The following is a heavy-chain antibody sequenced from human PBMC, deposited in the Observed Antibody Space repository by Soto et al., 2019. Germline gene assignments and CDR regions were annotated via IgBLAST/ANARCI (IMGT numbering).Heavy chain of an antibody. V-gene: IGHV4-34*01. Sequence: QVQLQQWGAGLLKPSETLSLTCAVYGGSFSGYYWSWIRQPPGKGLEWIGEINHSGRTNYNPSLRSRVTLSVDTSKNQFSLKLSSVTAADTAVYYCARTSFGMAARRVPWKAFDIWGQGTMVTVSS. J-gene: IGHJ3*02. CDR3: ARTSFGMAARRVPWKAFDI. D-gene: IGHD6-6*01. CDR1: GGSFSGYY. CDR2: INHSGRT.